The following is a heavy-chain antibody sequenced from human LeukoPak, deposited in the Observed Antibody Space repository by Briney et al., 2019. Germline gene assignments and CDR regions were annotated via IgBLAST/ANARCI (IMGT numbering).Heavy chain of an antibody. J-gene: IGHJ5*02. CDR2: IYRGRT. CDR3: AGEGEYGDSYS. Sequence: SQTLSLTCAVSGDSISYESYYWNWIRPAPGKGPEWIGNIYRGRTRLNPSLTSRVAISVDMSKSQVSLSLTSVTAADTAIYYCAGEGEYGDSYSWGQGALVIVSA. D-gene: IGHD2-21*01. V-gene: IGHV4-30-2*01. CDR1: GDSISYESYY.